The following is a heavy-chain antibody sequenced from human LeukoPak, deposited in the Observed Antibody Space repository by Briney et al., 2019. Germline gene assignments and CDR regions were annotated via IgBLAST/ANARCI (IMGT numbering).Heavy chain of an antibody. J-gene: IGHJ4*02. CDR1: GFTFSTYW. Sequence: GGSLRLSCAASGFTFSTYWMHWVRQAPGKGLVWVSRINGDGITTTYADSVKGRFTISRDNAKNTLYLQMNSLRDEDTAVYYCASDFDSSGYYPDYWGQGTLVTVSS. D-gene: IGHD3-22*01. CDR3: ASDFDSSGYYPDY. CDR2: INGDGITT. V-gene: IGHV3-74*03.